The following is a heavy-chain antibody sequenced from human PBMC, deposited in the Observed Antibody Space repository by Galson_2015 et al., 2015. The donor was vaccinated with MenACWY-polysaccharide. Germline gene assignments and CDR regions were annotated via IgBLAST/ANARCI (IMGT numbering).Heavy chain of an antibody. J-gene: IGHJ3*01. CDR2: IYWDNDK. D-gene: IGHD3-16*01. V-gene: IGHV2-5*02. CDR3: AHIMITFGGVASLDAFDV. CDR1: GFSLSTREVG. Sequence: TLALTCTFSGFSLSTREVGVAWVRPPPGTALEWLAIIYWDNDKRHSPSLRIRLTITKDTSKNQVVLIMSNMDPEDAATYYCAHIMITFGGVASLDAFDVSAQGTMVTVSS.